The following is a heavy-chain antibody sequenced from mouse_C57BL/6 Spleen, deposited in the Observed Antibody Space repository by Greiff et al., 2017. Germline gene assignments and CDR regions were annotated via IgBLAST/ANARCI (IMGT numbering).Heavy chain of an antibody. V-gene: IGHV7-1*01. CDR3: ARDAGWPGGLDY. J-gene: IGHJ2*01. CDR1: GFTFSDFY. Sequence: VKLVESGGGLVQSGRSLRLSCATSGFTFSDFYMELVRQAPGKGLEWIAASRNKANDYTTEYSASVKGRFIVSRDTSQSILYLQMNALRAEDTAIYYCARDAGWPGGLDYWGQGTTLTVSS. D-gene: IGHD1-1*02. CDR2: SRNKANDYTT.